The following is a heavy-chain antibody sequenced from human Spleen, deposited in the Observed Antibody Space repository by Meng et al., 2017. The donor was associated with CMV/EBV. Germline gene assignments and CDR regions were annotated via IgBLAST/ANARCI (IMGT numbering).Heavy chain of an antibody. V-gene: IGHV1-46*01. CDR2: INPSGGNA. Sequence: SCRTSGYTFSDYFMHWVRQGPRQGLEWMGIINPSGGNAGYAQKFQGRVTMTRDTSTTTVYMELSSLGSDDTAVYYCARELRDTYNFDYWGQGTLVTVSS. D-gene: IGHD3-3*01. J-gene: IGHJ4*02. CDR3: ARELRDTYNFDY. CDR1: GYTFSDYF.